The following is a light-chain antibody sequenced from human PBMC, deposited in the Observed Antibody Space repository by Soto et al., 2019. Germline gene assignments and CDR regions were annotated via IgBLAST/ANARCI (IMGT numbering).Light chain of an antibody. J-gene: IGKJ5*01. V-gene: IGKV1-33*01. CDR1: QDISNY. CDR2: DAS. CDR3: QQSDSLPST. Sequence: DIQMTQSPSSLSASVGDRVTITCRASQDISNYLNWYQQRPGKAPKLLIYDASNLERGVPSRFSGTRYGTHFTFAITSLQPEDGATYYCQQSDSLPSTFGQGTRLEI.